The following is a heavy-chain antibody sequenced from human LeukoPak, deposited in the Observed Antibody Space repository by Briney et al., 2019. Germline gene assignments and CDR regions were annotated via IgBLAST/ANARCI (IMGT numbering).Heavy chain of an antibody. Sequence: SETLSLTCTVSGGSISSSRYYWGWIRQPPGKGLECIGTIYYGGSTYYNPSLKSRVTLSVDTSKNQFSLKLSSVTAADTAVYYCASVFYSSGLDGFDYWGQGTLVTVSS. CDR3: ASVFYSSGLDGFDY. CDR1: GGSISSSRYY. V-gene: IGHV4-39*01. J-gene: IGHJ4*02. D-gene: IGHD6-19*01. CDR2: IYYGGST.